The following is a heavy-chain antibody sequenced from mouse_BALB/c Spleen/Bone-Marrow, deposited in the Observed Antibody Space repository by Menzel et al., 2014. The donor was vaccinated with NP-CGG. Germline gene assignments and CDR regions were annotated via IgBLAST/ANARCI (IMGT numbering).Heavy chain of an antibody. CDR2: IRNKAKGYTT. J-gene: IGHJ1*01. V-gene: IGHV7-3*02. CDR3: ARDINYDIYWYFDV. Sequence: VQLKQSGGGLVQPGGSLRLSCATSGFTFTDYYMSWVRQPPGKALEWLVFIRNKAKGYTTEYSASVKGRFTISRDNSQSILHLQMNTLRAEDSATYYCARDINYDIYWYFDVWGAGTTVTVSS. CDR1: GFTFTDYY. D-gene: IGHD2-4*01.